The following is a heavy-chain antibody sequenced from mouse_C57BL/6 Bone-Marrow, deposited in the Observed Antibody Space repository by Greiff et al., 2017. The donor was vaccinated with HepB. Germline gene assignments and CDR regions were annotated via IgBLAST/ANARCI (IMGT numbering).Heavy chain of an antibody. D-gene: IGHD1-1*01. Sequence: QVQLKESGPELVKPGASVKISCKASGYAFSSSWMNWVKQRPGKGLEWIGRIYPGDGDTNYNGKFKGKATLTADKSSSTAYMQLSSLTSEDSAVYFCARSYLLLGYFDVWGTGTTVTVSS. CDR3: ARSYLLLGYFDV. V-gene: IGHV1-82*01. CDR1: GYAFSSSW. CDR2: IYPGDGDT. J-gene: IGHJ1*03.